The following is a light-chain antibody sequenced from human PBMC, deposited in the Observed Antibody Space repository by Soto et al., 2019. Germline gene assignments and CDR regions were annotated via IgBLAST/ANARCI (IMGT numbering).Light chain of an antibody. Sequence: EIVLTQSPGTLSFSPGEKATPSCRASQSVTNFLAWYQQKPGQSPSLLIYNASHRATGIPARFSGSGSGTDFTLTISSLEPEDFAVYYCQQRYRWPETFGQGTKVDIK. J-gene: IGKJ1*01. CDR1: QSVTNF. CDR3: QQRYRWPET. V-gene: IGKV3-11*01. CDR2: NAS.